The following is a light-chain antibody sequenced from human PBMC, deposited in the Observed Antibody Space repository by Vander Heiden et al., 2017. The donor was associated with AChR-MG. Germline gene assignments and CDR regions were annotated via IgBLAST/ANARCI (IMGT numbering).Light chain of an antibody. J-gene: IGKJ5*01. Sequence: EIVLTQSPATLSLSPGERATLSCRASQSVSSYLAWYQQKPGQAPRLLIYDASNSATGIPARFSGSGSGTDFTLTISSLEPEDFAVYYCHQRSNWLNTFGQRTRLEIK. CDR2: DAS. CDR3: HQRSNWLNT. V-gene: IGKV3-11*01. CDR1: QSVSSY.